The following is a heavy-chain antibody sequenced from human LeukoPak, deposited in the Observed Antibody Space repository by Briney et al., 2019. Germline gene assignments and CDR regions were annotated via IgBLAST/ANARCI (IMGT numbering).Heavy chain of an antibody. CDR3: ARMSLEFNWFDP. J-gene: IGHJ5*02. D-gene: IGHD5/OR15-5a*01. CDR2: ISGSGGST. CDR1: GFIFSNYA. V-gene: IGHV3-23*01. Sequence: GGSLRLSCAASGFIFSNYAMTWVRQGPGRGLEWVSAISGSGGSTYFADSVKGRFTISRDSLRNTVHLQINSLGAEDTAVYYCARMSLEFNWFDPWGQGTLVTVSS.